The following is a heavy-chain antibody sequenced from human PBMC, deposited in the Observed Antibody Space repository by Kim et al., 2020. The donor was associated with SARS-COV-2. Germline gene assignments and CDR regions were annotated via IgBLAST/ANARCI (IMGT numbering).Heavy chain of an antibody. D-gene: IGHD3-3*01. CDR3: ARARAPSITIFGVVIVHNLDY. CDR1: GGSISSGDYY. CDR2: IYYSGST. J-gene: IGHJ4*02. V-gene: IGHV4-30-4*01. Sequence: SETLSLTCTVSGGSISSGDYYWSWIRQPPGKGLEWIGYIYYSGSTNYNPSLKSRVTISVDTSQNQFSLKLGSATAADTAVYYCARARAPSITIFGVVIVHNLDYWGQGTLVTVSS.